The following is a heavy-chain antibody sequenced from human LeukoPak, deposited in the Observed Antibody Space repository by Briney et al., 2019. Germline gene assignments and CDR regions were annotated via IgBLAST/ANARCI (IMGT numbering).Heavy chain of an antibody. CDR2: IYYSGSS. J-gene: IGHJ6*03. Sequence: SETLSLTCTVSGGSISSSSYYWGWIRQPPGKGREWIGSIYYSGSSYYNPSLKSRVTISVDTSKNQFSLKLSSVTAADTAVYYCARRSYCSGGSCYLPYYYYMDVWGKGTTVTVSS. V-gene: IGHV4-39*07. CDR1: GGSISSSSYY. CDR3: ARRSYCSGGSCYLPYYYYMDV. D-gene: IGHD2-15*01.